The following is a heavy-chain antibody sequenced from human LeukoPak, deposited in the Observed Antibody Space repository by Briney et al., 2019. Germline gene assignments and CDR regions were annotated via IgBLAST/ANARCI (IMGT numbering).Heavy chain of an antibody. V-gene: IGHV4-31*01. D-gene: IGHD1-14*01. CDR2: ISYSGST. CDR3: ARGPAYCDF. CDR1: GGSISSDGFY. J-gene: IGHJ4*02. Sequence: PSQTLSLTCTVSGGSISSDGFYWRSVRQHPGRGLEWIGYISYSGSTYYNPSLKSLVSVSLDTSKSLFSLKLTSVTAAGTAVYFGARGPAYCDFWGQGTLVTVSS.